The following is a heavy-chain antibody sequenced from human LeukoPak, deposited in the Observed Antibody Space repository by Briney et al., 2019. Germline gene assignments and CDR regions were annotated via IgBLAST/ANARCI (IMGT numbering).Heavy chain of an antibody. D-gene: IGHD3-3*01. J-gene: IGHJ4*02. CDR3: ARETLGAYYDFWSGPSDY. CDR2: ISSSSSYI. Sequence: GGSLRLSCAASGFTFSSYSMNWVRQAPGKGLEWVSSISSSSSYIYYADSVKGRFTISRDNAKNSLYLQMNSLRAEDTAVYYCARETLGAYYDFWSGPSDYWGQGTLVTVSS. CDR1: GFTFSSYS. V-gene: IGHV3-21*01.